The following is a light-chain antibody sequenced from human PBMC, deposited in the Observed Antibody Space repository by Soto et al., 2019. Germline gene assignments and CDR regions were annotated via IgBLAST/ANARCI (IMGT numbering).Light chain of an antibody. CDR1: QTIDSW. Sequence: DIQMTQSPSTLSASVGDRVTITCRASQTIDSWLAWYQQKPGKAPKLLIYMASTLHSGAPSRLSGSGSGTEFTLTISSLQPDDFATYYCQHYNSVSRTFGQGTKVEIK. V-gene: IGKV1-5*03. CDR3: QHYNSVSRT. CDR2: MAS. J-gene: IGKJ1*01.